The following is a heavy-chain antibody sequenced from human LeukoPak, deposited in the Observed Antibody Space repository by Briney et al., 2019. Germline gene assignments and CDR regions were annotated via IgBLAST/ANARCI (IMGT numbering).Heavy chain of an antibody. D-gene: IGHD6-13*01. CDR1: GGTFNTFA. J-gene: IGHJ6*03. CDR2: IIPILGTA. Sequence: SVKVSCKASGGTFNTFAISWVRQAPGQGLEWLGGIIPILGTANYAQKFQGRVTITADESTSTAYMELSSLRSEDTAVYYCASHSSSWSYYYYYYMDVWGKGTTVTVSS. V-gene: IGHV1-69*13. CDR3: ASHSSSWSYYYYYYMDV.